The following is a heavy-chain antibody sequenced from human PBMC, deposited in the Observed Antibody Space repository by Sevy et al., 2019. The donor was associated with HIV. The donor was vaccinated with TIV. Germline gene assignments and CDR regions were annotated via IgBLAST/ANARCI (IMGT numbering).Heavy chain of an antibody. J-gene: IGHJ4*02. D-gene: IGHD3-22*01. Sequence: GGSLRLSCTVSGFVFADHAMSWFRQAPGKGLEWVGFIRSKTYDATPEYAAPVKGRFTISRDNSKGTAYLHIDSLNPGDTAVYYCASRSDSYFYYFDYWGQGALVTVSS. V-gene: IGHV3-49*03. CDR3: ASRSDSYFYYFDY. CDR1: GFVFADHA. CDR2: IRSKTYDATP.